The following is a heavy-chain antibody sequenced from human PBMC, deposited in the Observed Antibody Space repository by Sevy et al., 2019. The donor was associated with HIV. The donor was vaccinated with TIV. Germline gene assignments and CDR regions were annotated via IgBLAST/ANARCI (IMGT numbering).Heavy chain of an antibody. D-gene: IGHD3-22*01. V-gene: IGHV1-2*06. CDR2: INPNSGGT. CDR1: GYTFTGYY. CDR3: ARDHSHYYDSSGYIDY. J-gene: IGHJ4*02. Sequence: ASVKVSCKASGYTFTGYYMHWVRQAPGQGLEWMGRINPNSGGTNYAQKFQGRVTMTRDTSISTAYMELSRLRSDDTAVYYCARDHSHYYDSSGYIDYWGQGTLVTVSS.